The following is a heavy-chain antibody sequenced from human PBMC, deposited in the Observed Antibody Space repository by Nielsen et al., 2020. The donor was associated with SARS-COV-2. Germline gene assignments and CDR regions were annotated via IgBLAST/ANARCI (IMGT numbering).Heavy chain of an antibody. CDR2: MYAGAST. D-gene: IGHD2-15*01. V-gene: IGHV3-53*04. J-gene: IGHJ6*02. CDR3: ARGVELPHQPPAMDV. CDR1: GFTVNRNY. Sequence: GGSLRLSCAASGFTVNRNYMSWVRQAPGKGLEWVSLMYAGASTFYADSVKGRFTISRHNAENTVYLQMNSLMTDDTAVYYCARGVELPHQPPAMDVWGQGTTVTVSS.